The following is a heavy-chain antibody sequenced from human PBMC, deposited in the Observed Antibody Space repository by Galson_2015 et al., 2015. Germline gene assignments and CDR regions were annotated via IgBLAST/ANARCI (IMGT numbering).Heavy chain of an antibody. CDR3: AKDKVPGRGDAFDI. D-gene: IGHD1-1*01. Sequence: SLRLSCAASGFSFDDYAMHWVRQAPGKGLEWVSGISWNSGTIVYADSVKGRFTTSRDNAKNSLYLQTNSLRAEDTALYYCAKDKVPGRGDAFDIWGQGTMVTVSS. CDR1: GFSFDDYA. CDR2: ISWNSGTI. V-gene: IGHV3-9*01. J-gene: IGHJ3*02.